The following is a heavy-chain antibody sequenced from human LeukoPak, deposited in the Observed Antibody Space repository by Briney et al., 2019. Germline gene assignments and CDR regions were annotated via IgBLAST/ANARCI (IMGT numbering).Heavy chain of an antibody. V-gene: IGHV3-7*01. CDR1: GFTFNTW. J-gene: IGHJ4*02. CDR3: ARGGGSGRYGFAFDC. Sequence: GGSLRLSCLGSGFTFNTWKSWVRQAPGKGLEWVANIKQDGREKYHVDSVKGRFIISRDNTRNSIYLQMNSLRAEDTAVYYCARGGGSGRYGFAFDCWGQGTLVTVTS. D-gene: IGHD6-19*01. CDR2: IKQDGREK.